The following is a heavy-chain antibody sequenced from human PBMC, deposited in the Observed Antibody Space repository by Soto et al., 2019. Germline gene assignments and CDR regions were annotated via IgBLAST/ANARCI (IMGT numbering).Heavy chain of an antibody. V-gene: IGHV4-59*08. CDR2: IYYSGST. CDR3: ARSSRGGYYDILDWFDP. D-gene: IGHD3-9*01. J-gene: IGHJ5*02. Sequence: SETLSLTCTVSGGSISSYYWSWIRQPPGKGLEWIGYIYYSGSTNYNPSLKSRVTISVDTSKNQFSLKLSSVTAADTAVYYCARSSRGGYYDILDWFDPWGQGTLVTVSS. CDR1: GGSISSYY.